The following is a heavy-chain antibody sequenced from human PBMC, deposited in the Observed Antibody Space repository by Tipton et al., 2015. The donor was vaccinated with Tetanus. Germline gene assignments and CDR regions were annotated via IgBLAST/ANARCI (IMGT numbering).Heavy chain of an antibody. CDR3: ARVKHSDWSDYYYYGMDV. J-gene: IGHJ6*02. V-gene: IGHV4-30-2*01. Sequence: LRLSCTVSGGSVNSGGYYWSWIRQPPGKGLEWIGYIYHSGHSYYNPSLKSRVTISVDRSKNQFSLKLSSVTAADTAVYYCARVKHSDWSDYYYYGMDVWGQGTTVTVSS. D-gene: IGHD6-19*01. CDR1: GGSVNSGGYY. CDR2: IYHSGHS.